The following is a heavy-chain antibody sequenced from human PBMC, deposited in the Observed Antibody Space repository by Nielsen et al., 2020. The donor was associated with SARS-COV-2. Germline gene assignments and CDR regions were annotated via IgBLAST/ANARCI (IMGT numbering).Heavy chain of an antibody. J-gene: IGHJ4*02. Sequence: GGSLRLSCAASGFTFSSYWMSWVRQAPGKGLEWVSSISSSSSYIYYADSVKGRFTISRDNAKNSLYLQMNSLRAEDTAVYYCARDPPRDSSGWYYFDYWGQGTLVTVSS. CDR3: ARDPPRDSSGWYYFDY. CDR1: GFTFSSYW. D-gene: IGHD6-19*01. CDR2: ISSSSSYI. V-gene: IGHV3-21*01.